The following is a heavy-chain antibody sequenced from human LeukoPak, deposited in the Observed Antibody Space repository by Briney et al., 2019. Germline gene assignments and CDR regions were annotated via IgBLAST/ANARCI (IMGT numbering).Heavy chain of an antibody. CDR3: ARVRPTRLGYCSSTSCYRYDY. D-gene: IGHD2-2*01. CDR1: GYTFTSYG. CDR2: ISAYNGNT. V-gene: IGHV1-18*01. Sequence: ASVKVFCKASGYTFTSYGISWVRQAPGQGLEWMGWISAYNGNTNYAQKLQGRVTMTTDTSTSTAYMELRSLRSDDTAVYYCARVRPTRLGYCSSTSCYRYDYWGQGTLVTVSS. J-gene: IGHJ4*02.